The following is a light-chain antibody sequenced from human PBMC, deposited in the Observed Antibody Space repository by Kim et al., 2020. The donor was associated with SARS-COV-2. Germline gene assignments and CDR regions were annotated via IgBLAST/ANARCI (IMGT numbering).Light chain of an antibody. Sequence: ASVGDRVTITCRESQGIRNYLAWFQQKPGEVPKRLIYAASNLQSGVPSRFSGSGSGTEFTLTISCLQPEDFATYYGLQHDSYPWTFGQWTKVDIK. CDR3: LQHDSYPWT. J-gene: IGKJ1*01. CDR1: QGIRNY. CDR2: AAS. V-gene: IGKV1-17*03.